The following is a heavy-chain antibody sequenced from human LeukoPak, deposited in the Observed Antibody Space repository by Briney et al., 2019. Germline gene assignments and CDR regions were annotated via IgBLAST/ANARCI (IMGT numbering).Heavy chain of an antibody. V-gene: IGHV3-23*01. CDR1: GFTFSSYA. Sequence: GGSLRLSCAASGFTFSSYAMSWVRQAPGKGLEWVSSISGSGGSTYYADSVKGRFTISRDNSKNTLYLQMDSMRAEDTAVYYCAKNVGRIVGATDYWGQGTLVTVSS. D-gene: IGHD1-26*01. CDR3: AKNVGRIVGATDY. CDR2: ISGSGGST. J-gene: IGHJ4*02.